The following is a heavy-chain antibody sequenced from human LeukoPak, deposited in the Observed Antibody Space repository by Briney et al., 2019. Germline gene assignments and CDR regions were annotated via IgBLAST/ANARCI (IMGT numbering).Heavy chain of an antibody. Sequence: GGSLRLSCAASGFTFSNYAMSWVRQAPGMGLEWVSGISISGGDTYNADSVKGRFTISRDNSNNTLYLQMNSLKAEDTAVYYCAKGGSYYDSAFDIWGQGTMVTVSS. CDR2: ISISGGDT. D-gene: IGHD1-26*01. V-gene: IGHV3-23*01. CDR1: GFTFSNYA. J-gene: IGHJ3*02. CDR3: AKGGSYYDSAFDI.